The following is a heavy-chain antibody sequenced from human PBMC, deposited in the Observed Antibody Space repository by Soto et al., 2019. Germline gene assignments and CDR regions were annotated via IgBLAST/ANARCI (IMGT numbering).Heavy chain of an antibody. Sequence: EVQLVESGGGLVKPGGSLRLSCAASGFTFRTYGMNWVRRAPGGGLVWVASISSSGSFIYYADSVKGRFTISRDDAEKSLYLQMNSLRAEDTALYYCAREPEGIAAALDYWGQGTLVTVSS. J-gene: IGHJ4*02. V-gene: IGHV3-21*01. CDR1: GFTFRTYG. CDR3: AREPEGIAAALDY. D-gene: IGHD6-13*01. CDR2: ISSSGSFI.